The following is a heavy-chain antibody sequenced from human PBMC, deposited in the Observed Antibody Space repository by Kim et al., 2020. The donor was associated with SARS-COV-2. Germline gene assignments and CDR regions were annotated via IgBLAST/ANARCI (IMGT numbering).Heavy chain of an antibody. J-gene: IGHJ4*02. D-gene: IGHD4-17*01. CDR2: IIPIFGTV. Sequence: SVKVSCKASGDTFSNFPITWVRQAPGQGLEWMGGIIPIFGTVNYAQNFQGRLTITADESTSTASMELNSLTSDDTAVYYCARAVISGMATVTLHFDFWGQGTLVIVSS. CDR3: ARAVISGMATVTLHFDF. V-gene: IGHV1-69*13. CDR1: GDTFSNFP.